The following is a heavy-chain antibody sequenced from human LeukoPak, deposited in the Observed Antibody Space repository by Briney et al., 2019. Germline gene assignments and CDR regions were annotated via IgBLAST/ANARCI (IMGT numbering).Heavy chain of an antibody. CDR2: VWYDGSKK. J-gene: IGHJ1*01. D-gene: IGHD3-10*01. CDR1: GFXFSFYG. V-gene: IGHV3-33*01. Sequence: GGSLRLSCAASGFXFSFYGMHWVRQAPGKGLEWVAVVWYDGSKKYYADSVKGRFTISRDNSKNTVYLQMNSLRVEDTAVYYCAGEEDLRELRGGREFFQYWGQGTLVTVSS. CDR3: AGEEDLRELRGGREFFQY.